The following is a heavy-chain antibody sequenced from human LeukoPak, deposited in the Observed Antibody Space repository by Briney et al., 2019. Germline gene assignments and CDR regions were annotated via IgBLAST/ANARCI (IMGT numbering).Heavy chain of an antibody. Sequence: SETLSLTCAVPGYFISSGYYWGWIRQPPGKGLEWIGSIYHSGSTYYNPSLKSRVTISVDTSKNQISLRLSSVTAADTAVYYCARGSSTSWSNWFDPWGQRTLVTVSS. CDR2: IYHSGST. D-gene: IGHD6-13*01. J-gene: IGHJ5*02. V-gene: IGHV4-38-2*01. CDR1: GYFISSGYY. CDR3: ARGSSTSWSNWFDP.